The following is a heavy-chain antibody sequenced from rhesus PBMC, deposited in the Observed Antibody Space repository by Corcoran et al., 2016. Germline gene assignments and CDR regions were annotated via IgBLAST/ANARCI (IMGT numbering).Heavy chain of an antibody. CDR1: GGSIRRSY. J-gene: IGHJ6*01. Sequence: QLPLQESGPGLVKPSETLSVTCAVSGGSIRRSYWSWIRPAPGTGLEWIGYIYGSGSSTNYNPSLKSRVTLSVDTYKNQLSLKLSSVTAADTAVYYCASDSPYYYVLDSWGQGVVVTVSS. CDR2: IYGSGSST. V-gene: IGHV4-169*02. CDR3: ASDSPYYYVLDS.